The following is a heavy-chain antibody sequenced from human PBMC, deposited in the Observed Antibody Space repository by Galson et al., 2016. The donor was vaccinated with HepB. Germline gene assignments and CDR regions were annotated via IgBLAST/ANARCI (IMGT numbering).Heavy chain of an antibody. Sequence: CAISGDSVSSSSAAWNWIRQSPSRGLEWLGRTYFRSRWSNDYALSVQSRITIKPDIPKNQFSLQLNSVTPEDTDVYFCARSLARTGLSPMGYYYYYYMDVGCKGTTVTVSS. V-gene: IGHV6-1*01. CDR2: TYFRSRWSN. D-gene: IGHD2-8*02. CDR3: ARSLARTGLSPMGYYYYYYMDV. CDR1: GDSVSSSSAA. J-gene: IGHJ6*03.